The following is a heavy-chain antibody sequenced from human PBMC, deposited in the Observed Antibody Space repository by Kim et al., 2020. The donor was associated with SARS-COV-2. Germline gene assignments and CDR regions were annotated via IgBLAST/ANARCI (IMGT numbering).Heavy chain of an antibody. CDR1: GYTFTSYY. J-gene: IGHJ6*02. CDR3: ARDLGMGVTTFGMDV. CDR2: INPSGGST. D-gene: IGHD4-17*01. V-gene: IGHV1-46*01. Sequence: ASVKVSCKASGYTFTSYYMHWVRQAPGQGLEWMGIINPSGGSTSYAQKFQGRVTMTRDTSTSTVYMELSSLRSEDTAVYYCARDLGMGVTTFGMDVWGQGTTVTVSS.